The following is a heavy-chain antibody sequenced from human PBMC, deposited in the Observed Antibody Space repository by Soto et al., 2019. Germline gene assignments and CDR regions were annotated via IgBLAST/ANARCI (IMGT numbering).Heavy chain of an antibody. CDR1: GYTFTNYD. CDR2: MNPNSGNT. J-gene: IGHJ4*02. D-gene: IGHD4-17*01. CDR3: ARVWVTIEY. V-gene: IGHV1-8*01. Sequence: QVQLVQSGAEVKKPGASVKVSCKTSGYTFTNYDINWVRQATGQGLEWMGWMNPNSGNTGSTQKFQGRITMTRDTSIGTDSMELTSLRSEDTAVYYCARVWVTIEYWGQGTLVTVSS.